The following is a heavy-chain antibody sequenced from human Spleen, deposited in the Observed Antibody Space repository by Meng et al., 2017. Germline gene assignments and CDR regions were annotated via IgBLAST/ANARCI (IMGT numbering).Heavy chain of an antibody. D-gene: IGHD3-22*01. CDR2: MNPNSGNT. CDR3: ARCPTRSYYYDSSGAFGY. V-gene: IGHV1-8*03. CDR1: GYTFTSYD. Sequence: ASVKVSCKASGYTFTSYDINWVRQATGQGLEWMGWMNPNSGNTGYAQKFQGRVTITRNTSISTAYMELSSLRSEDTAVYYCARCPTRSYYYDSSGAFGYWGQGTLVTVSS. J-gene: IGHJ4*02.